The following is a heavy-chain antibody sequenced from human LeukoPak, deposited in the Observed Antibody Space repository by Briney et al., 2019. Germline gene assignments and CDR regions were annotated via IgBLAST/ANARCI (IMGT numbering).Heavy chain of an antibody. D-gene: IGHD6-19*01. CDR2: IYHSGST. CDR3: AREAGDN. V-gene: IGHV4-38-2*02. Sequence: SETLSLTCTVSGYSISSGYYWGWIRQPPGKGLEWIGSIYHSGSTYYNPSLKSRVTISVDTSKNQFSLKLSSVTAADTAVYYCAREAGDNWGQGTLVTVSS. J-gene: IGHJ4*02. CDR1: GYSISSGYY.